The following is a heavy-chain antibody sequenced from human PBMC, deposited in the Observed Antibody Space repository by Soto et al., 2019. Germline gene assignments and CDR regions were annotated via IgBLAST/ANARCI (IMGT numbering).Heavy chain of an antibody. D-gene: IGHD4-4*01. CDR1: GFTFSSYA. CDR2: ISYDGNTK. Sequence: QVQLVESGGGVVQPGRSLRLSCAASGFTFSSYAINWVRQAPGKGLEWVSVISYDGNTKYYADSVKGRFTISRDNSHNTLFLQVNSLKTEDTAVYYCARVRSTTALDYWGQGTLVTVSS. J-gene: IGHJ4*02. V-gene: IGHV3-30-3*01. CDR3: ARVRSTTALDY.